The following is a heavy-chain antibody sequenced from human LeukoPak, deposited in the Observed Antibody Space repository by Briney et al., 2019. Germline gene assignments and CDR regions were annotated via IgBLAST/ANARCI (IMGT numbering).Heavy chain of an antibody. CDR2: FDPEDGET. V-gene: IGHV1-24*01. CDR1: GYTLTELS. CDR3: TTRVGGYYYDSAFDY. J-gene: IGHJ4*02. D-gene: IGHD3-22*01. Sequence: ASVKVSCKVSGYTLTELSVHWVRQAPGKGLEWMGGFDPEDGETIYAQKFQGRVTMTEDTSTDTAYMELSSLRSEDTAVYYCTTRVGGYYYDSAFDYWGQGTLVTVSS.